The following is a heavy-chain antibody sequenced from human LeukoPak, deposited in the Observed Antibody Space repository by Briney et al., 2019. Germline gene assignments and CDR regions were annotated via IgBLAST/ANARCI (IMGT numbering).Heavy chain of an antibody. D-gene: IGHD2-15*01. CDR2: IYSGGST. CDR1: GFTVSSNY. J-gene: IGHJ4*02. CDR3: AKANRYCSGGSCSTYDY. Sequence: GGSLRLSCAASGFTVSSNYMSWVRQAPGKGLEWVSVIYSGGSTYYTDSVKGRFTISRDNSKNTLYLQMDSLRAEDTAVYYCAKANRYCSGGSCSTYDYWGQGTLVTVSS. V-gene: IGHV3-53*01.